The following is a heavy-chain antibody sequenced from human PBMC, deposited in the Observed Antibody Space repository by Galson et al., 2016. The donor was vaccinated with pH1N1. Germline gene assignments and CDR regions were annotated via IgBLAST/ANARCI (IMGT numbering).Heavy chain of an antibody. D-gene: IGHD1-1*01. CDR1: GGSISSEY. CDR3: PRHAGTSTRGLLY. J-gene: IGHJ4*02. CDR2: FYNRGST. Sequence: ETLSLTCTVSGGSISSEYWRWIRQPPGKGLEWIGCFYNRGSTKYNPPLTRRFTRSANTTKKQFSLRLSSVTAAHTAVYYCPRHAGTSTRGLLYWGRGILVTVSS. V-gene: IGHV4-59*08.